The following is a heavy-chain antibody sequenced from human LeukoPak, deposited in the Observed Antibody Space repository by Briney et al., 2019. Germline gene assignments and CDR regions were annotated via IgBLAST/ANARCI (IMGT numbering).Heavy chain of an antibody. CDR1: GGSISSYY. CDR2: IYTSGST. J-gene: IGHJ5*02. V-gene: IGHV4-4*07. CDR3: AREDSSSWRRVLGWFDP. Sequence: SVTLSLTGTVSGGSISSYYWSWIRQPAGKGLEWIGRIYTSGSTNYNPSLKSRVTMSVDTSKNQFSLKLSSVTAADTAVYYCAREDSSSWRRVLGWFDPWGQGTLVTVSS. D-gene: IGHD6-13*01.